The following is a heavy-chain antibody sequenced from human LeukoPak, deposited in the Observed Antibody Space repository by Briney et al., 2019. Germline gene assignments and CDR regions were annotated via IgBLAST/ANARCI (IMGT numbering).Heavy chain of an antibody. Sequence: GGSLRLSCAASGFTFSSYSMNWVRQAPGKGLEWVSSISSSSSYIYYADSVKGRFTISRDNAKNSLYLKMNSLRAEDTAVYYSARYFTQWLVDPDLPYWGQGTLVTVSS. J-gene: IGHJ4*02. CDR1: GFTFSSYS. V-gene: IGHV3-21*01. CDR2: ISSSSSYI. CDR3: ARYFTQWLVDPDLPY. D-gene: IGHD6-19*01.